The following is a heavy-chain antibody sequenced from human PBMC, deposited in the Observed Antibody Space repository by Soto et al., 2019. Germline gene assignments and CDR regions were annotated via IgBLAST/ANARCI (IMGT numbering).Heavy chain of an antibody. V-gene: IGHV4-59*01. CDR3: ARENSYGYGAFDI. Sequence: SETLSLTCTVSGGSISSYYWSWIRQPPGKGLEWIGYIYYSGSTTYNPSLKSRVTISVDTSKNQSSLKLSSVTAADTAVYYCARENSYGYGAFDIWGQGTMVTVSS. CDR1: GGSISSYY. D-gene: IGHD5-18*01. CDR2: IYYSGST. J-gene: IGHJ3*02.